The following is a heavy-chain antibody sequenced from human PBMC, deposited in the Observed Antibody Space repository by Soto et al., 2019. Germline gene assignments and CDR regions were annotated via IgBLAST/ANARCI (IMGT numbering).Heavy chain of an antibody. J-gene: IGHJ4*02. V-gene: IGHV3-23*01. Sequence: EVQLLESGGDLVQPGGSLRLSCAASVFIFGSYAMSWVRQAPGKGLEWVSAISGSGGGTNYADSVKGRFTISSDNSKNTIYLEMESLRAEDTAVYYCAKDGLAAASTATYFEYWGQGTLVTVSS. D-gene: IGHD6-13*01. CDR2: ISGSGGGT. CDR3: AKDGLAAASTATYFEY. CDR1: VFIFGSYA.